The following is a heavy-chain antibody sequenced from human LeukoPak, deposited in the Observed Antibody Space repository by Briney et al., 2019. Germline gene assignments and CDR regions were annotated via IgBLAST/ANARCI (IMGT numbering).Heavy chain of an antibody. V-gene: IGHV3-21*01. J-gene: IGHJ3*02. CDR1: GFTFSSYS. Sequence: GGSLRLSCAASGFTFSSYSMNWVRQAPGKGLEWVSSISSSSSYIYYADSVKGRFTISRDNAKNSLYLQMNSLRAEDTAVYYCARDRLRYFDWLTGGGAFDIWGQGTMVTVSS. CDR2: ISSSSSYI. CDR3: ARDRLRYFDWLTGGGAFDI. D-gene: IGHD3-9*01.